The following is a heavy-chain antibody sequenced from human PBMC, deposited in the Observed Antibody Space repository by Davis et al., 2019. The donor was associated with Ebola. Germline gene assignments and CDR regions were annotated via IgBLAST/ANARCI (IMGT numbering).Heavy chain of an antibody. V-gene: IGHV5-51*01. CDR1: GYTFTTYL. D-gene: IGHD3-3*02. Sequence: GESLKISCKGSGYTFTTYLIGWVRQMPGKGLEWMGIIYPGDSDTRYSPSFQGRVTISADKSISTAYLQWSSLKASDTAMYYCAKRGGWSGAFLDYWGQGTLVTVSS. CDR3: AKRGGWSGAFLDY. CDR2: IYPGDSDT. J-gene: IGHJ4*02.